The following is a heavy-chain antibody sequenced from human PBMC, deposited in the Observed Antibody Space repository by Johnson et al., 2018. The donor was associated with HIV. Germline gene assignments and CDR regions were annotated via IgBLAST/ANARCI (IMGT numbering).Heavy chain of an antibody. D-gene: IGHD6-19*01. CDR2: ISYDGSNK. J-gene: IGHJ3*02. CDR1: GFTFSSYA. Sequence: QVQLVESGGGVVQPGRSLRLSCAASGFTFSSYAMHWVRQAPGKGLEWVAVISYDGSNKYYADSVKGRFTISRDNSKNTLYLQMNSLRAEDTAVYYCARPVAGMNDAFDIWGQGTMVTASS. V-gene: IGHV3-30-3*01. CDR3: ARPVAGMNDAFDI.